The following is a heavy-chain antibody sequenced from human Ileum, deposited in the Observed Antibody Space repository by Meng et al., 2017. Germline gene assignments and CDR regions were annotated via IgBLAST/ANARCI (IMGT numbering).Heavy chain of an antibody. CDR1: GGSFSGYY. D-gene: IGHD6-13*01. CDR3: ARGDSSSWWPHYYYYGMDV. Sequence: SETLSLTCAVYGGSFSGYYWSWIRQPPGKGLEWIGEINHSGSTNHNPSLKSRVTISVDTSKNQFSLKLSSVTAADTAVYYCARGDSSSWWPHYYYYGMDVWGQGTTVTVS. V-gene: IGHV4-34*01. CDR2: INHSGST. J-gene: IGHJ6*02.